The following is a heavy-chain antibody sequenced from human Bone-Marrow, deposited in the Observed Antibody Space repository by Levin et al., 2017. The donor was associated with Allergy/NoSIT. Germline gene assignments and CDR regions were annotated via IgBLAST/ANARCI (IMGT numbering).Heavy chain of an antibody. J-gene: IGHJ3*01. CDR3: VRGIIGDVRVAHKEAFDV. Sequence: GGSLRLSCAASGFTFSDFTMNWVRQSPGKGLEWVSCISGSSSSMHYADSVKGRFTIFRDNAKNSLFLQMNSLRAEDTAVYYCVRGIIGDVRVAHKEAFDVWGQGTMVTVSS. D-gene: IGHD2/OR15-2a*01. CDR1: GFTFSDFT. CDR2: ISGSSSSM. V-gene: IGHV3-48*04.